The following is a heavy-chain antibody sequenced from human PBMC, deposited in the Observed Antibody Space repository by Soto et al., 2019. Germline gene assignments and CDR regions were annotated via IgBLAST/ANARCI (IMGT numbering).Heavy chain of an antibody. CDR3: ARSLRDYYDSSGYYRKGWFDP. CDR1: GYTFTSYD. V-gene: IGHV1-8*01. D-gene: IGHD3-22*01. J-gene: IGHJ5*02. CDR2: MNPNSGNT. Sequence: ASVKVSCKASGYTFTSYDINWVRQATGQGLEWMGWMNPNSGNTGYAQKFQGRVTMTRNTSISTAYMELSSLRSEDTAVYYCARSLRDYYDSSGYYRKGWFDPWGQGTLVTVSS.